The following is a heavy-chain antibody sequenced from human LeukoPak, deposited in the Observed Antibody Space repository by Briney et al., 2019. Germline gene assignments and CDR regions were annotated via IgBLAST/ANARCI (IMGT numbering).Heavy chain of an antibody. V-gene: IGHV4-59*01. CDR3: TKFATETVPNWIDP. D-gene: IGHD4-11*01. J-gene: IGHJ5*02. CDR1: GGSNSGSF. CDR2: IHYTGAA. Sequence: PSETLSLTCTVSGGSNSGSFWSWIRQSPGEGLEFLGYIHYTGAASYKPSLNSRVSMSVDTSKNQFSLKLNSVTAADTAVYYCTKFATETVPNWIDPWGQGILVTVSS.